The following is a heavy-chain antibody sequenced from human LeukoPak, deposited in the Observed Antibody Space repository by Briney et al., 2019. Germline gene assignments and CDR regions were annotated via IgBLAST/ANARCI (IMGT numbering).Heavy chain of an antibody. D-gene: IGHD3-3*01. CDR2: IYYSGST. CDR3: ARDVRRITIFGVVIKAFDI. CDR1: GGSISSGDYY. J-gene: IGHJ3*02. Sequence: PSETLSLTCTVSGGSISSGDYYWSWIRQPPGKGLEWIGYIYYSGSTYYNPSLKSRVTISVDTSKNQFSLKLSSATAADTAVYYCARDVRRITIFGVVIKAFDIWGQGTMVTVSS. V-gene: IGHV4-30-4*08.